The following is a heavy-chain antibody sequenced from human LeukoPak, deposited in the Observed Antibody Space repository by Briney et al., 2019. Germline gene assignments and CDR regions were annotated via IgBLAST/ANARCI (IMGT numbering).Heavy chain of an antibody. CDR1: GYTFTSHG. D-gene: IGHD2-2*01. J-gene: IGHJ4*02. V-gene: IGHV1-18*01. CDR2: ITVNNGYT. Sequence: ASVKVSCKAAGYTFTSHGFIWLRQAPGQGLEWMGWITVNNGYTKYAQELQGRVTMTTDTSTSTAYMEPRSLRSDDTAVYYCAKVHCISTNCNHIWTYFDYWGQGTLVTVSS. CDR3: AKVHCISTNCNHIWTYFDY.